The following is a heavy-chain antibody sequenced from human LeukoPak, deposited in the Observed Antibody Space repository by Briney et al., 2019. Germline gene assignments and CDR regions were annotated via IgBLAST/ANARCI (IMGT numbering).Heavy chain of an antibody. J-gene: IGHJ5*02. CDR3: ARDRAVGVPFDP. D-gene: IGHD6-19*01. Sequence: GASVTVSCKASGGTFSSYAISWVRQAPGQGLEWMGWISAYNGNTNYAQKLQGRVTMTTDTSTSTAYMELRSLRSDDTAVYYCARDRAVGVPFDPWGQGTLVTVSS. V-gene: IGHV1-18*01. CDR2: ISAYNGNT. CDR1: GGTFSSYA.